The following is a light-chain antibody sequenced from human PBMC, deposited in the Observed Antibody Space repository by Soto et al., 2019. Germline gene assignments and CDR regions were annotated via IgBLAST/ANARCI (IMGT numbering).Light chain of an antibody. CDR2: SNS. J-gene: IGLJ1*01. V-gene: IGLV1-44*01. CDR3: ASWDGSLNAYV. CDR1: SSNIGSNI. Sequence: QSVLTQPPSASGTPGQRVTISCSGSSSNIGSNIVHWYQQLPGTAPKLLIYSNSQRPSGVPDRISGSKSGTSASLAIRVIQSEDEGDYYCASWDGSLNAYVFGTGTKVTVL.